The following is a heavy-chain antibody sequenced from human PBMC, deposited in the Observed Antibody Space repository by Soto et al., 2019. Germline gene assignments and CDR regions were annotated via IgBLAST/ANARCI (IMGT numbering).Heavy chain of an antibody. CDR1: GFTFSSYW. CDR3: ARDRGPVGAFDI. Sequence: GGSLRLSCAASGFTFSSYWMHWVRQAPGRGLVWVSRINSDGSSTSYADSVKGRLTISRDNAKNTLYLQMNSLRAEDTAVYYCARDRGPVGAFDIWGQGTMVTVSS. CDR2: INSDGSST. V-gene: IGHV3-74*01. D-gene: IGHD3-10*01. J-gene: IGHJ3*02.